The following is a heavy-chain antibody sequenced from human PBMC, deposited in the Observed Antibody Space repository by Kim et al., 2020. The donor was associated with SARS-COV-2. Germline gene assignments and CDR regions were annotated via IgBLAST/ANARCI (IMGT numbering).Heavy chain of an antibody. J-gene: IGHJ4*01. D-gene: IGHD2-8*01. CDR3: ARAIMTFGTSFYFDY. CDR2: IYRGGAK. V-gene: IGHV3-53*01. CDR1: FTVRNNF. Sequence: GGSLRLSCAFGFTVRNNFMAWVRQPPGKGLEWVSVIYRGGAKYYSDSVAGRFIVSRDTSQNTISLQMNGVRADDTAFYYCARAIMTFGTSFYFDYWGQETLVTVSS.